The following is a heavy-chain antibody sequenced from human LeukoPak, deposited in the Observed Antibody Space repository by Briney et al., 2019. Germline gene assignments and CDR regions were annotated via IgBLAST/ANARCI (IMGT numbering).Heavy chain of an antibody. V-gene: IGHV3-11*04. CDR1: GFTFSDYY. Sequence: NPGGSLRLSCAASGFTFSDYYMSWIRQTPGKGLEWVSYISSSSSTIYYADSVKGRFTISRDNAKNSLYLQMNSLRDEDTAVYYCARDVHSSNYYDSSGPGDYWGQGTLVTVSS. D-gene: IGHD3-22*01. CDR3: ARDVHSSNYYDSSGPGDY. CDR2: ISSSSSTI. J-gene: IGHJ4*02.